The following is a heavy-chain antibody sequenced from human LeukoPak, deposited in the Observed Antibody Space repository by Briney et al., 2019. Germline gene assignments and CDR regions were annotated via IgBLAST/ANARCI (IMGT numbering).Heavy chain of an antibody. J-gene: IGHJ4*02. CDR2: ISSSSSYI. CDR1: GFTFSSYS. CDR3: ARDREVGAALEFDY. V-gene: IGHV3-21*01. Sequence: GGSLRLSCAASGFTFSSYSMNWVRQAPGKGLEWVSSISSSSSYIYYADSVKGRFTISRDNAKNSLYQQMNSLRAEDTAVYYCARDREVGAALEFDYWGQGTLVTVSS. D-gene: IGHD1-26*01.